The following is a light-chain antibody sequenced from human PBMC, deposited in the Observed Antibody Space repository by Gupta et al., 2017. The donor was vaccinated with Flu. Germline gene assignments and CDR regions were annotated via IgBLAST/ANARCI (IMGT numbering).Light chain of an antibody. Sequence: PATLSVSPGERVSLSCMASQSIWTYLDWYQQKPGQAPRRLIYEAPTRATGVPARFSGSGSGTEFTLTISSLQSEDFAVCYCMQDHNCPRTFGQGTKLEIK. V-gene: IGKV3-15*01. CDR3: MQDHNCPRT. CDR1: QSIWTY. CDR2: EAP. J-gene: IGKJ2*01.